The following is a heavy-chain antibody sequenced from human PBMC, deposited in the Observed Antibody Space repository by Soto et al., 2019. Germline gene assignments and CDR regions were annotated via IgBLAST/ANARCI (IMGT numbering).Heavy chain of an antibody. V-gene: IGHV3-23*01. J-gene: IGHJ5*02. Sequence: EVHLLESGGDLVQPGGSLRLSCAASGFTLSTYAMNWVRQAPGKGLEWVSSIRNGGGDTFYADSVKGRFTISRDNSKNTLYLQMNGLRAEDTAVYYCARCQVVTGASGWCNYFDPWGQGTLVTVSS. D-gene: IGHD2-2*01. CDR2: IRNGGGDT. CDR3: ARCQVVTGASGWCNYFDP. CDR1: GFTLSTYA.